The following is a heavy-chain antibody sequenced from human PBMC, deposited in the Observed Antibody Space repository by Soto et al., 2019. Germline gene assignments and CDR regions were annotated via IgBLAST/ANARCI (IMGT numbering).Heavy chain of an antibody. CDR2: IYYSGST. CDR1: GGSISSYY. CDR3: ARNGGIYDSSGYPTYYFDY. J-gene: IGHJ4*02. Sequence: SETLSLTCTVSGGSISSYYWSWIRQPPGKGLEWIGYIYYSGSTNYNPSLKSRVTISVDTSKNQFSLKLSSVTAADTAVYYCARNGGIYDSSGYPTYYFDYWGQGTLVTVSS. D-gene: IGHD3-22*01. V-gene: IGHV4-59*12.